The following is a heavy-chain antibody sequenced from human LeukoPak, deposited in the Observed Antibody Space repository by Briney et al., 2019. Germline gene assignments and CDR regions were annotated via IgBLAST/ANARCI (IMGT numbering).Heavy chain of an antibody. D-gene: IGHD6-19*01. V-gene: IGHV4-34*01. CDR3: ARGVHARWLVLSGWFDP. J-gene: IGHJ5*02. Sequence: SETLSLTCAVYGGSSSGYYWSWIRQPPGKGLEWIGEINHSGSTNYNPSLKSRVTISVDTSKNQFSLKLSSVTAADTAVYYCARGVHARWLVLSGWFDPWGQGTLVTVSS. CDR2: INHSGST. CDR1: GGSSSGYY.